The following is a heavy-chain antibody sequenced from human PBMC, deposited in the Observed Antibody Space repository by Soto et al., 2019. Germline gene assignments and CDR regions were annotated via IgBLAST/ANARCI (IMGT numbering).Heavy chain of an antibody. V-gene: IGHV3-23*01. Sequence: GGSLRLSCAASGFTFSSYAMSWVRQAPGKGLEWISAISGSGGSTYYADSVKGRFTISRDNSKNTLYLQMNSLRAEDTAVYYCAKSMYNWNYGIDYWGQGTLVTVSS. D-gene: IGHD1-7*01. J-gene: IGHJ4*02. CDR3: AKSMYNWNYGIDY. CDR1: GFTFSSYA. CDR2: ISGSGGST.